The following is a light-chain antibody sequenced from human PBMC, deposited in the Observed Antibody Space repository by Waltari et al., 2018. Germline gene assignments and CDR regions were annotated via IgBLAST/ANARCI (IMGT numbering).Light chain of an antibody. CDR3: QVWIDPYVI. J-gene: IGLJ2*01. Sequence: SYILTQPPSVSVAPGKTARVSCGGNKIGTHTVHWYQQKAGQAPALLISFDRARPEGVPERCAASECGNTATLTIHRVEAGDEADYYCQVWIDPYVIFGGGTKLTVL. CDR2: FDR. V-gene: IGLV3-21*01. CDR1: KIGTHT.